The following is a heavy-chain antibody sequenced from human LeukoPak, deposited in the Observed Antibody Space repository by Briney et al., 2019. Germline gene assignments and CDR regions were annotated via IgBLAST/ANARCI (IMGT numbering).Heavy chain of an antibody. CDR1: GFTFSSYW. V-gene: IGHV3-7*01. CDR2: IKLDGSEK. D-gene: IGHD2-2*01. J-gene: IGHJ4*02. CDR3: ARDPQKVPAAHGSWDY. Sequence: GGSLRLSCAASGFTFSSYWMTWVRQAPGKGLEWVANIKLDGSEKYYVDSVKGRFTISRDNAKSSLFLQMNSLRAEDTAVYYCARDPQKVPAAHGSWDYWGQGTLVTVSS.